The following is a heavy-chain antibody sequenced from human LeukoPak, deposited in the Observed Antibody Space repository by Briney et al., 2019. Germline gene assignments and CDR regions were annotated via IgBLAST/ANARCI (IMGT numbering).Heavy chain of an antibody. Sequence: GGSLRLSCAASGFTFSSYSMNWVRQAPGKGLEWVSAISGSGGSTYYADSVKGRFTISRDNSKNTLYLQMNSLRAEDTAVYYCAKGPGRSLYGMGVWGQGTTVTVSS. D-gene: IGHD2-15*01. CDR3: AKGPGRSLYGMGV. CDR1: GFTFSSYS. J-gene: IGHJ6*02. CDR2: ISGSGGST. V-gene: IGHV3-23*01.